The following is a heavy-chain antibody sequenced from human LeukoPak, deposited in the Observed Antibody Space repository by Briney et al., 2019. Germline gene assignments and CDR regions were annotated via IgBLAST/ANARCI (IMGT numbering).Heavy chain of an antibody. J-gene: IGHJ4*02. CDR1: GGSFSGYY. D-gene: IGHD5-12*01. V-gene: IGHV4-34*01. Sequence: PSEILSLTCAVYGGSFSGYYWSWIRQPPGKGLEGIGEINHSGSTNYNPSLKSRVTIPVDTSKNQFSLKLSSVTAADTAVYYCARGGYSGYDFWGQGTLVTVSS. CDR2: INHSGST. CDR3: ARGGYSGYDF.